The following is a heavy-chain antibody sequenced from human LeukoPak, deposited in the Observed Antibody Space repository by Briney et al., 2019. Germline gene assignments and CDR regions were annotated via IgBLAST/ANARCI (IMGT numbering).Heavy chain of an antibody. J-gene: IGHJ4*02. CDR3: AIAKDRGTGPKYYFDY. V-gene: IGHV4-34*01. Sequence: LTCAXXGGSFSGCYXSWIRQPPGKGLXWIGEINHSGSTNYNPSLKRRVTISVDKSKKKFPLKLSSVTAADTAVYYCAIAKDRGTGPKYYFDYWGQGTLVTVSS. D-gene: IGHD1-1*01. CDR1: GGSFSGCY. CDR2: INHSGST.